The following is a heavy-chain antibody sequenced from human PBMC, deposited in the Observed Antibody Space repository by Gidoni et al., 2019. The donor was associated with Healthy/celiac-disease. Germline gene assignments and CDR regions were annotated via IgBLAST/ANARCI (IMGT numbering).Heavy chain of an antibody. CDR1: GGSISSGGYS. Sequence: QLQLQESGSGLVKPSQTLSLTCAVSGGSISSGGYSWSWIRQPPGKGLEWIGYIYHSGSTYYNPSLKSRVTISVDRSKNQFSLKLSSVTAADTAVYYCARNYYDSSGYYPVDYWGQGTLVTVSS. CDR3: ARNYYDSSGYYPVDY. CDR2: IYHSGST. J-gene: IGHJ4*02. V-gene: IGHV4-30-2*01. D-gene: IGHD3-22*01.